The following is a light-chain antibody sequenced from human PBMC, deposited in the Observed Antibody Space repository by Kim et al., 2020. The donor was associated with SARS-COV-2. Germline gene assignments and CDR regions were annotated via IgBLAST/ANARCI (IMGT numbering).Light chain of an antibody. V-gene: IGKV3-11*01. CDR2: DAS. CDR1: QSVHMF. Sequence: EIVLTQSPATLSLPPGERATLSCRASQSVHMFLAWYQQKPDQAPGLLIYDASNGATGIPARFSGSGSGTVFSLTNSSLEPYDCATFYCHQRNAWPLTLGGGTRGEI. J-gene: IGKJ4*01. CDR3: HQRNAWPLT.